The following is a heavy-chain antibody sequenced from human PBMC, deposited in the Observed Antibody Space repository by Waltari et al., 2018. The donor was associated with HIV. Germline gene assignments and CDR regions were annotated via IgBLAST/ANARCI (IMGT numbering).Heavy chain of an antibody. CDR2: IIPVFGTA. CDR1: GGTLSNNV. V-gene: IGHV1-69*01. Sequence: VQSGAEVKKPGSSVKVSCKTSGGTLSNNVITWVRQAPGQGLEWMGGIIPVFGTADYAQKFRDRVTITAYESTTTVYMEVSSLRPDDTAVYYCARDEGLTLGAAGDAFDIWGQGTVVTVSS. J-gene: IGHJ3*02. D-gene: IGHD1-26*01. CDR3: ARDEGLTLGAAGDAFDI.